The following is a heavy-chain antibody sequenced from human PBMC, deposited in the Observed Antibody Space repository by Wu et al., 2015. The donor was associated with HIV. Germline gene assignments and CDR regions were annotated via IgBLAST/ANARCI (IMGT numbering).Heavy chain of an antibody. J-gene: IGHJ4*02. Sequence: QVQLVQSGAEVKKPGASVKVSCKASGYTFTGYYMHWVRQAPGQGLEWMGWINPNSGGTNYAQKFQGRVTMTRDTSISTAYMELSRLRSDDTAVYYCARAMGYYDSSGYYECDYWGQGNPGHRLL. CDR2: INPNSGGT. D-gene: IGHD3-22*01. V-gene: IGHV1-2*02. CDR1: GYTFTGYY. CDR3: ARAMGYYDSSGYYECDY.